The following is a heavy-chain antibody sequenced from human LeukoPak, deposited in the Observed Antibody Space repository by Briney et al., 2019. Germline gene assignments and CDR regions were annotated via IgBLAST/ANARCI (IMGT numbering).Heavy chain of an antibody. V-gene: IGHV4-59*01. J-gene: IGHJ3*02. CDR2: IYYSGST. Sequence: PSETLSLTCTVSGGSISSYYWSWLRQPPGKGLEWIGYIYYSGSTNYNPSLKSRVTISVDTPKNQFSLKLSSVTAADTAVYYCARDGGEHDAFDIWGQGTMVTVSS. D-gene: IGHD4-23*01. CDR3: ARDGGEHDAFDI. CDR1: GGSISSYY.